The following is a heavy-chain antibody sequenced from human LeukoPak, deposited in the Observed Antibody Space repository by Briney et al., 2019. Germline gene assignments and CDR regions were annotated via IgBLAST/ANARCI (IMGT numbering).Heavy chain of an antibody. V-gene: IGHV4-59*08. CDR2: IYYTGTS. CDR3: GSQGIDAFDI. CDR1: GGSISSHY. Sequence: PSETLTLTCTVSGGSISSHYWSWIRQPPGKGLEWIAYIYYTGTSNHTPSLKSQVTISVDTSKNQIALRLSSVAAADTAVYYCGSQGIDAFDIWGQGTLVTVSS. J-gene: IGHJ3*02.